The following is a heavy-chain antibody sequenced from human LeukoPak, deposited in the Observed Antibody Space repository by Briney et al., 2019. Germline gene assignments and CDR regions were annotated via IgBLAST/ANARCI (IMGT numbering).Heavy chain of an antibody. V-gene: IGHV3-74*01. Sequence: GGSLRLSCAAAGFTFTKNFMHWVRQAPGKGLVWVSLIKDDGTTTAYADSVKGRFTISRDNAKNTVYLQMDSLRAEDTAIYYCARDRFHAVESWGQGTLVTVSS. CDR2: IKDDGTTT. D-gene: IGHD3-16*01. CDR3: ARDRFHAVES. J-gene: IGHJ5*01. CDR1: GFTFTKNF.